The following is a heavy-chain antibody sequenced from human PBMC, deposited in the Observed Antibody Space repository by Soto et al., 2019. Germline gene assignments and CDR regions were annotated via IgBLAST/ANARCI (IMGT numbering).Heavy chain of an antibody. CDR2: IYYRGHT. J-gene: IGHJ4*02. CDR3: ARLEGLATISYYFDY. CDR1: GDSINSDNYY. Sequence: PSETLSLTCSVSGDSINSDNYYWGWIRQPPGKGLEWIGSIYYRGHTYYNPSLKTRVTISLDKSKSQFSLKLNSVTAADSAVYFCARLEGLATISYYFDYWGQGTLVTVSS. D-gene: IGHD3-9*01. V-gene: IGHV4-39*01.